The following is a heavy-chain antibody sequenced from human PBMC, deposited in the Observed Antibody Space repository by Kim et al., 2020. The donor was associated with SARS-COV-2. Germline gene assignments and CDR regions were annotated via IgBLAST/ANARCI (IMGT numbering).Heavy chain of an antibody. Sequence: AKYAQKFQGRVTITADESTSTAYMELSSLRSEDTAVYYCARVGYSSSWYYWGQGTLVTVSS. J-gene: IGHJ4*02. V-gene: IGHV1-69*01. CDR3: ARVGYSSSWYY. CDR2: A. D-gene: IGHD6-13*01.